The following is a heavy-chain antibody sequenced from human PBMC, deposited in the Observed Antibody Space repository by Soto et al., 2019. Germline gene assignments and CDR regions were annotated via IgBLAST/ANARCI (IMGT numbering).Heavy chain of an antibody. J-gene: IGHJ6*03. CDR3: EITSRVGASYYYYYYMDV. V-gene: IGHV1-69*13. Sequence: ASVKVSCKASGGTFSSYAISWVRQAPGQGLEWMGGIIPIFGTANYAQKFQGRVTITADESTSTAYMELSSLRSEDPAVYYCEITSRVGASYYYYYYMDVWGKGTTVTVSS. CDR1: GGTFSSYA. CDR2: IIPIFGTA. D-gene: IGHD1-26*01.